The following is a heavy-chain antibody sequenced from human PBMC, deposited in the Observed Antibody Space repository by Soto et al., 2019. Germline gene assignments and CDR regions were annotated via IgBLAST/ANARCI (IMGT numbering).Heavy chain of an antibody. CDR2: ISDDGASI. J-gene: IGHJ4*02. V-gene: IGHV3-48*03. Sequence: GGSLRLSCAASGFTFRNNVLNWVRQAPGRGLEWVSYISDDGASIYYADSLKGRFTISRDNAKNSLSLQMNNLRAEDTAVYYCARENSVQAWLHHFDHWGLGTLVTVSS. CDR1: GFTFRNNV. D-gene: IGHD5-18*01. CDR3: ARENSVQAWLHHFDH.